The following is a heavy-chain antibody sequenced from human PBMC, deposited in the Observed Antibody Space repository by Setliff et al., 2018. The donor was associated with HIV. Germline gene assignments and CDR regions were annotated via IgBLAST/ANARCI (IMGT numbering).Heavy chain of an antibody. D-gene: IGHD3-16*01. Sequence: TLSLTCYVSGVSISTTDYYWAWIRQPPGKGLEWIGSISYTEGSFDNASFESRVTMSVDSSKNHFSLKMTSVTAADTAVYYCAREGGTDRFFDYWGQGTPVTVSS. J-gene: IGHJ4*01. CDR2: ISYTEGS. CDR3: AREGGTDRFFDY. CDR1: GVSISTTDYY. V-gene: IGHV4-39*07.